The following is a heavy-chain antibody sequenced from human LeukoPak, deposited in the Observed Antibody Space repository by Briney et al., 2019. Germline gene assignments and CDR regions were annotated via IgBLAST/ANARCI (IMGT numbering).Heavy chain of an antibody. CDR2: IYYSGST. J-gene: IGHJ4*02. CDR3: ARGISWNLRY. CDR1: GGSISSSSYY. D-gene: IGHD1-1*01. V-gene: IGHV4-39*07. Sequence: PSETLSLTCTVSGGSISSSSYYWGWIRQPPGKGLEWIGSIYYSGSTYYNPSLKSRVTISVDTSKNQFSLKLSSVTAADTAVYYCARGISWNLRYWGQGTLVTVSS.